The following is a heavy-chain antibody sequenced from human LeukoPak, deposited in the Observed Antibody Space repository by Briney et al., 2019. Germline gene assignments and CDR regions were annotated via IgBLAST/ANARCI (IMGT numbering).Heavy chain of an antibody. D-gene: IGHD2-15*01. CDR1: GGSISSYY. CDR3: AREEDTLDAFDI. J-gene: IGHJ3*02. V-gene: IGHV4-59*01. Sequence: SETLSLTCTVSGGSISSYYWSWIRQPPGKGLEWIGYIYYSGSTNYNPSLKSRVTISVDTSKNQFSLELSSVTAADTAVYYCAREEDTLDAFDIWGQGTMVTVSS. CDR2: IYYSGST.